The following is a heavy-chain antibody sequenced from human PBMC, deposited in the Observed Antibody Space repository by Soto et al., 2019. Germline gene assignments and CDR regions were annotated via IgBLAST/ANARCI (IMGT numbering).Heavy chain of an antibody. J-gene: IGHJ4*02. D-gene: IGHD6-19*01. CDR1: GFTFTSYA. V-gene: IGHV3-64*01. CDR2: ISSNGGST. CDR3: ARQWLDSYYCDY. Sequence: EVQLVESGGGLVQPGGSLRLSCAASGFTFTSYAMHWVRQAPGKGLEYVSAISSNGGSTYYANSVKGRFTISRDNSKHTLYLQMGSLRAEDRAVYYCARQWLDSYYCDYWGQGTLVTVSS.